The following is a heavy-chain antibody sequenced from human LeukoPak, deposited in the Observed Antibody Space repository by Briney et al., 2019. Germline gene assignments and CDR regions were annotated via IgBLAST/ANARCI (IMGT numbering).Heavy chain of an antibody. CDR3: ARDRMVRGVINWFDP. Sequence: SETLSLTCTVSGGSISSYYWSWIRQPAGKGLEWIGRIYTSGSTNYNPSLKSRVTMSVDTSKNQFSLKLSSVTAADTAVYYCARDRMVRGVINWFDPWGQGTLVTVSS. CDR1: GGSISSYY. V-gene: IGHV4-4*07. J-gene: IGHJ5*02. CDR2: IYTSGST. D-gene: IGHD3-10*01.